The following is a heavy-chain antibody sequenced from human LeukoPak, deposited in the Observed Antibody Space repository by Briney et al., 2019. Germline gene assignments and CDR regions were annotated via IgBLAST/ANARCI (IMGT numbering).Heavy chain of an antibody. CDR2: INHSGYT. V-gene: IGHV4-34*01. CDR1: GVSFDDYY. D-gene: IGHD4-11*01. CDR3: TRMTRGHDY. Sequence: SETLSLTCAVSGVSFDDYYWSWVRQTPGKGLEWIGEINHSGYTNDNPPLESRVTLSIDTSRKQFSLNLRSVTVADAGIYFCTRMTRGHDYWGQGTQVTVSS. J-gene: IGHJ4*02.